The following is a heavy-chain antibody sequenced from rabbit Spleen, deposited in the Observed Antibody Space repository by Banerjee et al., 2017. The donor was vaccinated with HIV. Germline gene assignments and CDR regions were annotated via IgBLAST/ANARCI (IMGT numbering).Heavy chain of an antibody. Sequence: QEQLVESGGGLVQPEGSLTLTCKASGFSLTSSYYMCWVRQAPGKGLEWIACIDAGSSGFTYHASWAKGRFTISKTSSTTVTLQMTSLTAADTATYFCARDMYGGSSYPEWLELWGPGTLVTVS. CDR1: GFSLTSSYY. V-gene: IGHV1S45*01. D-gene: IGHD8-1*01. CDR2: IDAGSSGFT. CDR3: ARDMYGGSSYPEWLEL. J-gene: IGHJ5*01.